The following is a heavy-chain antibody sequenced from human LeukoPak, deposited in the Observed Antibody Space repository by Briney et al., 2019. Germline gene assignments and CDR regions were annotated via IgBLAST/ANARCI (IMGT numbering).Heavy chain of an antibody. CDR1: GFTFSTYV. CDR2: ITGDGGYT. J-gene: IGHJ3*02. D-gene: IGHD2-8*01. V-gene: IGHV3-64*01. Sequence: GGSLRLSCAASGFTFSTYVMQWVRQAPGKGLEYVSAITGDGGYTYYANSVKGRFTISRDNSKKTLYLQMGNLRADDMAVYYCARVSTNDRRNAFDIWGQGIMVTVSS. CDR3: ARVSTNDRRNAFDI.